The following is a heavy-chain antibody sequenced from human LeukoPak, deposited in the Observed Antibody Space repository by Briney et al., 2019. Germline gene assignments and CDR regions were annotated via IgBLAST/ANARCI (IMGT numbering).Heavy chain of an antibody. V-gene: IGHV4-39*07. CDR3: ARRGDSSSWFPFDI. J-gene: IGHJ3*02. CDR1: GGSVSSGTFD. CDR2: IYYSGST. Sequence: SETLSLTCTVSGGSVSSGTFDWSWIRQPPGKGLEWIGSIYYSGSTYYNPSLKSRVTISVDTSKNQFSLKLSSVTAADTAVYYCARRGDSSSWFPFDIWGQGTMVTVSS. D-gene: IGHD6-13*01.